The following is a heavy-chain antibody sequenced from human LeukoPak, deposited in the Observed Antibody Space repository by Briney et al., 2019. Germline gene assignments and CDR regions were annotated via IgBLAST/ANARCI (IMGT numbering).Heavy chain of an antibody. D-gene: IGHD1-26*01. CDR2: VHNDAQTS. CDR1: GFTISGYA. CDR3: AKGEGGTYFNYCFDY. Sequence: GGSLRLSCTASGFTISGYAMIWVRQAPGKGLEWVSIVHNDAQTSYYADSVKGRFTVSRDNSKNTLYLEMNSLTVEDTAVYYCAKGEGGTYFNYCFDYWGQGTLVTVSS. V-gene: IGHV3-23*03. J-gene: IGHJ4*02.